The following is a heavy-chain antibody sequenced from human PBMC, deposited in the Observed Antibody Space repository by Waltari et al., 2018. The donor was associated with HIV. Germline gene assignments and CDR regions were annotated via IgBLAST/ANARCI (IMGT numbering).Heavy chain of an antibody. CDR3: ARRSCNSSSCFTYFYYFAMDV. CDR1: GSTFNNYG. Sequence: QVQLMQSGPEVQKLGASVKVSCTASGSTFNNYGIRWVRQDPGQGLEWMGWIDAYNGNTKYAKKFQGRVTMTTDTSTRTAYMELRSLSSDDTAVYYCARRSCNSSSCFTYFYYFAMDVWGQGTTVTVSS. D-gene: IGHD2-2*02. J-gene: IGHJ6*02. CDR2: IDAYNGNT. V-gene: IGHV1-18*04.